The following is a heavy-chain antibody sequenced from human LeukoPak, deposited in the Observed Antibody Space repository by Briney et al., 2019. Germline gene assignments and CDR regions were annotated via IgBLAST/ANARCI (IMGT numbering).Heavy chain of an antibody. V-gene: IGHV1-3*01. CDR2: INAGNGNT. D-gene: IGHD5-18*01. Sequence: ASVTVSCTASGYTFTTYAMHWVRQAPGQRLEWMGWINAGNGNTKYSQKFQGRVTITRDTSASTAYMELSSLRSEDTAVYYCARTTAMVTIFDYWGQGTLVTVSS. CDR3: ARTTAMVTIFDY. J-gene: IGHJ4*02. CDR1: GYTFTTYA.